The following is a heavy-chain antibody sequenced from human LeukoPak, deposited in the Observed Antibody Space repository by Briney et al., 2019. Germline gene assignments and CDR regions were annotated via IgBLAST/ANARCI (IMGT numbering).Heavy chain of an antibody. CDR1: GFDFADYV. CDR3: TRDYNKSPYWWFDP. J-gene: IGHJ5*02. CDR2: IKSKAHGGTP. V-gene: IGHV3-49*03. Sequence: GSLILSCKAHGFDFADYVMSWFRQPPGKGLEWVGFIKSKAHGGTPEYAASVKGRFTISRDDLNSIAYLQMNSLKIEDTALYFCTRDYNKSPYWWFDPWGQGTLVTVSS. D-gene: IGHD1-1*01.